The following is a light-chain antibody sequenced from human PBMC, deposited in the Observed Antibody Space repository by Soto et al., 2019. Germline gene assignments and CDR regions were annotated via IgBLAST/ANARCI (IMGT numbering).Light chain of an antibody. CDR2: GPS. V-gene: IGKV3-20*01. J-gene: IGKJ5*01. CDR1: QSVSSTH. CDR3: QQYGRSLSIT. Sequence: EIVLTQSPGTLSLSPVERATLSCRASQSVSSTHLAWYQQKPGQAPRLLIYGPSSRATGIPDRFSCSGSGTDFTLTISRLEPEDFAVYYCQQYGRSLSITFGKGTRLEIK.